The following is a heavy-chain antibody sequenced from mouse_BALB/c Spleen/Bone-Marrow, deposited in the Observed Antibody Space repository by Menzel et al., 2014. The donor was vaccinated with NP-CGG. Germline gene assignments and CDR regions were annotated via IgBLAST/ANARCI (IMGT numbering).Heavy chain of an antibody. Sequence: EVMLVESGGGLVQPGGSRKLSCAASGFTFSSFGMHWVRQAPEKGLEWVAYISNGSSTIYYADTVKGLFTISRDNPKNTLFLQMTSLRSEDTAMYYCARKGAMITHYYAMDYWGQGTSVTVSS. CDR1: GFTFSSFG. V-gene: IGHV5-17*02. D-gene: IGHD2-4*01. J-gene: IGHJ4*01. CDR2: ISNGSSTI. CDR3: ARKGAMITHYYAMDY.